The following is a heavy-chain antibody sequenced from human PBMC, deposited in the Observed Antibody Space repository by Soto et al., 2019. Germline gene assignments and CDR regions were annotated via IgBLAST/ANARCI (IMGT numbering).Heavy chain of an antibody. CDR1: GGSMSSHY. Sequence: PSETLSLTCTVSGGSMSSHYWTWLRQPPGKGLEWIGYIYYSGSTNYNPSLKSRVTISVDTSKNQFSLKLSSVTAADTAVYYCARDLNVVAAGSGWYWGAFDIWGQGTMVTVSS. CDR3: ARDLNVVAAGSGWYWGAFDI. J-gene: IGHJ3*02. V-gene: IGHV4-59*11. D-gene: IGHD6-19*01. CDR2: IYYSGST.